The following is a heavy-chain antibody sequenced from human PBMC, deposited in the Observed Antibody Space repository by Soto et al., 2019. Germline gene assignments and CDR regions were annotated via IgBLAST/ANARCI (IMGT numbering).Heavy chain of an antibody. Sequence: QVQLVESGGGVVQPGRSLRLSCAASGFTFSSYAMHWVRQAPGKGLEWVAVISYDGSNKYYADSVKGRFTISRDNSKNQLYLQMTSLRAEDTAVYYCARGSIAAEATNFAYWGQGTLVTVSS. V-gene: IGHV3-30-3*01. J-gene: IGHJ4*02. CDR1: GFTFSSYA. CDR2: ISYDGSNK. CDR3: ARGSIAAEATNFAY. D-gene: IGHD6-13*01.